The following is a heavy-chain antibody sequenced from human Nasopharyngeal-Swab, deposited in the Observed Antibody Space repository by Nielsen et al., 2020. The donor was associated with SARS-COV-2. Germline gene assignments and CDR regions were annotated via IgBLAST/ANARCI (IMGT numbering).Heavy chain of an antibody. D-gene: IGHD1/OR15-1a*01. Sequence: GESLKISCAASGFTFSSYNMNWVRQAPGKGLEWVSYINTGSSSIYYADSVKGRFTISRENAKNSLYLQMNSLRAGDTAVYYCAREGLEQRVFDYWGQGTLVTVSS. CDR2: INTGSSSI. CDR3: AREGLEQRVFDY. V-gene: IGHV3-48*01. CDR1: GFTFSSYN. J-gene: IGHJ4*02.